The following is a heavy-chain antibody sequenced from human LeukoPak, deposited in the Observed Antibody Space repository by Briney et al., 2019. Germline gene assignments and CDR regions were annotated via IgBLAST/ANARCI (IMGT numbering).Heavy chain of an antibody. Sequence: PSETLSLTCTVSGGSISSSSYYWGWLRQPPGKGLEWIGSIYYSGSTYYNPSLKSRVTISVDTSKNQFSLKLSSVTAADTAVYYCARRTTVNHWYFDLWGRGTLVTVSS. V-gene: IGHV4-39*01. CDR3: ARRTTVNHWYFDL. J-gene: IGHJ2*01. CDR1: GGSISSSSYY. CDR2: IYYSGST. D-gene: IGHD4-17*01.